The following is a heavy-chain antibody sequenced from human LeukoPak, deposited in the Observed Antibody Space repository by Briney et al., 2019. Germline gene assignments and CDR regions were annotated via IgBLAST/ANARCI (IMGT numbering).Heavy chain of an antibody. J-gene: IGHJ4*02. D-gene: IGHD6-13*01. Sequence: PSETLSLTCAVYGGSFSGYYWSWIRQPPGKGLEWIGEINHSGSTNYNPSLKSRVTISVDTSKNQFSLKLSSVTAADTAVYYCARTFQSTVPGIAGAGAFDYWGQGILVTVSS. CDR1: GGSFSGYY. CDR2: INHSGST. V-gene: IGHV4-34*01. CDR3: ARTFQSTVPGIAGAGAFDY.